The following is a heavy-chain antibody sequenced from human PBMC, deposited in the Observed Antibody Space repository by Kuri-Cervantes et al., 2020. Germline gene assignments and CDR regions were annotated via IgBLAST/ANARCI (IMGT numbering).Heavy chain of an antibody. D-gene: IGHD3-10*01. V-gene: IGHV4-39*01. J-gene: IGHJ4*02. CDR3: ARHAGGSGRPQEFDY. Sequence: SSYGMHWVRQPPGKGLEWIGSIYYSGSTYYNPSLKSRVTISVDTSKNQFSLKLSSVTAADTAVYYCARHAGGSGRPQEFDYWGQGTLVTVSS. CDR1: SSYG. CDR2: IYYSGST.